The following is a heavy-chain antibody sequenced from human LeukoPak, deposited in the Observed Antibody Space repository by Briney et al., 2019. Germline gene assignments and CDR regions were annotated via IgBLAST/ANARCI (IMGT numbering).Heavy chain of an antibody. Sequence: PGRSLRLSCAASGFTLSSYGMHWVRQAPGKGLEWVAVIWYDGSNKYYADSVKGRFTISRDNSKNTLYLQMNSLRAEDTAVYYCAKDYYYDSSGPDYWGQGTLVTVSS. CDR2: IWYDGSNK. D-gene: IGHD3-22*01. CDR1: GFTLSSYG. CDR3: AKDYYYDSSGPDY. V-gene: IGHV3-33*06. J-gene: IGHJ4*02.